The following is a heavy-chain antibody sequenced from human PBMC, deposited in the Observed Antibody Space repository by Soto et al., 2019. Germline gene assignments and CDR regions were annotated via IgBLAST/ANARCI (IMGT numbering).Heavy chain of an antibody. Sequence: PGGSLTLSCAASGFTFSSYEMNWVRQAPGKGLEWVSYISSSGSTIYYADSVKGRFTISRDNAKNSLYLQMNSLRAEDTAGYYCARDYYDSSGYPVGDVWGQGTTVTVSS. CDR2: ISSSGSTI. J-gene: IGHJ6*02. D-gene: IGHD3-22*01. V-gene: IGHV3-48*03. CDR3: ARDYYDSSGYPVGDV. CDR1: GFTFSSYE.